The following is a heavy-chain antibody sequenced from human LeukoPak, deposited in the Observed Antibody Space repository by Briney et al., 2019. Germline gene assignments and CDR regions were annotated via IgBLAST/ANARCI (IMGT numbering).Heavy chain of an antibody. J-gene: IGHJ3*02. Sequence: GVLRLSCAASGFTFSSYGMSWVRQAPGKGLEWVSAISGSGGSTYYADSVKGRFTISRDNSKKTLYLQMNSLRTEDTAIYYCAKALFGDRRVGAFDIWGLGTMLTVSS. D-gene: IGHD3-10*02. CDR2: ISGSGGST. CDR1: GFTFSSYG. V-gene: IGHV3-23*01. CDR3: AKALFGDRRVGAFDI.